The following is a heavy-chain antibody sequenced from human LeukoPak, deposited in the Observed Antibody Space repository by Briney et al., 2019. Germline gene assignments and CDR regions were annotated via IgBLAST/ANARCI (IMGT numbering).Heavy chain of an antibody. V-gene: IGHV5-51*01. CDR3: ARSGSRSSSWYPYFGY. D-gene: IGHD6-13*01. J-gene: IGHJ4*02. CDR2: IYPGDSDT. CDR1: GYSFTSYW. Sequence: GESLKISCKGSGYSFTSYWIGWVRQMPGKGLEWMGIIYPGDSDTRYSPSFQGQVTISADKSISTAYLQWSSLKASDTAMYYCARSGSRSSSWYPYFGYWGQGTLVTVSS.